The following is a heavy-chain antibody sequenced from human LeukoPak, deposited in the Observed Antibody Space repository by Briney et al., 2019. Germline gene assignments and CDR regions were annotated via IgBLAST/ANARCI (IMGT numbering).Heavy chain of an antibody. CDR3: AKTTAGYSSGRYPGWPVDY. Sequence: GGSLRLSCAASGFTFRSYAIYWVRQAPGKGLEWVSGISGSGGDTYFADSVKGRFTISRNNSKNTVFLQMDSLRAEDTAVYYCAKTTAGYSSGRYPGWPVDYWGQGTLVTVSS. J-gene: IGHJ4*02. V-gene: IGHV3-23*01. CDR2: ISGSGGDT. CDR1: GFTFRSYA. D-gene: IGHD6-19*01.